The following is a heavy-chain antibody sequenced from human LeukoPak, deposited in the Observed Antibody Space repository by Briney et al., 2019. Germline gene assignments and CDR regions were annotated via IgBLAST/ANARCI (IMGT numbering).Heavy chain of an antibody. Sequence: GASVKVSCKASGYTFTGYHMHWVRQPPGQGLEWLGWISAYNGKTNYAQKFQGRVTMTTEKSTTTAYMELTSLRFDDTAVYYCARDDEEFGELSWFDPWGQGTLVTVSS. D-gene: IGHD3-10*01. V-gene: IGHV1-18*04. CDR1: GYTFTGYH. CDR3: ARDDEEFGELSWFDP. J-gene: IGHJ5*02. CDR2: ISAYNGKT.